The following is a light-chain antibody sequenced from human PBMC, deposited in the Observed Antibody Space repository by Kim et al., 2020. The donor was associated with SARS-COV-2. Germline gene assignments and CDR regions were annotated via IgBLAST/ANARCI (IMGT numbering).Light chain of an antibody. J-gene: IGLJ1*01. Sequence: QSVLTQPPSASGTPGRGVTISCSGGGSNIGTTSVNWYQQLPGRAPKVLIFSNNQRPSGVPDRFSGSKSGTSASLAISGLQSEDEADYYCEAWDATLRGYVFGTGTKVTVL. CDR1: GSNIGTTS. CDR3: EAWDATLRGYV. V-gene: IGLV1-44*01. CDR2: SNN.